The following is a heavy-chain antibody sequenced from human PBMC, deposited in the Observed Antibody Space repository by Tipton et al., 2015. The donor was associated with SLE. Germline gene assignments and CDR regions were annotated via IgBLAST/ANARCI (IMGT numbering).Heavy chain of an antibody. J-gene: IGHJ4*02. D-gene: IGHD5-12*01. V-gene: IGHV4-38-2*02. CDR3: ARRLTRYSGYDYFDY. CDR2: IYHSGST. Sequence: TLSLTCTVSGYSISSGHYWGWIRQPPGKGLEWIGSIYHSGSTYYNPSLKSRVTISVDTSKNQFSLKLSSVTAADTAVYYCARRLTRYSGYDYFDYWGQGTLVTVSS. CDR1: GYSISSGHY.